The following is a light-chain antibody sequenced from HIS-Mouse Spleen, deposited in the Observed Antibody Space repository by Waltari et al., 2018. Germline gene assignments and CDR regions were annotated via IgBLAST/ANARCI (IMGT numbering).Light chain of an antibody. CDR1: SSDVGGYNY. CDR2: EVS. Sequence: TISCTGTSSDVGGYNYVSWYQQHPGKAPKLMIYEVSKRPSGVPDRFSGSKSGNTASLTVSGLQAEDEADYYCSSYAGSNNFEVFGGGTKLTVL. J-gene: IGLJ3*02. CDR3: SSYAGSNNFEV. V-gene: IGLV2-8*01.